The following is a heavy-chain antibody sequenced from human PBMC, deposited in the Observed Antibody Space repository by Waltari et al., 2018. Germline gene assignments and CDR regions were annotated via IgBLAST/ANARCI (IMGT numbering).Heavy chain of an antibody. V-gene: IGHV1-69*12. J-gene: IGHJ3*02. D-gene: IGHD1-26*01. CDR3: AKREIGYAFDI. CDR2: VIPIFGTP. CDR1: GGTVGTYA. Sequence: QVQLVQSGAEVTPPGASVKVSCKASGGTVGTYAITWVRQAPGQGLEWMGGVIPIFGTPNYAPKFQGRVTVSADPSTSTAYLEVRRLISEDTAVYYCAKREIGYAFDIWGHGTMVTVSS.